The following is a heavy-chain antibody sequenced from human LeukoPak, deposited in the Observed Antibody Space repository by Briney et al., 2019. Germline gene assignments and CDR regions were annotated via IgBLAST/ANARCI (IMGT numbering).Heavy chain of an antibody. J-gene: IGHJ4*02. CDR3: ARDYPYYDFWSGYGPTAYVDY. D-gene: IGHD3-3*01. CDR2: IRYDGSNK. Sequence: GGSLRLSCAASGFTFSSYGMHWVRQAPGKGLEWVAFIRYDGSNKYYADSVKGRFTIPRDNSKNTLYLQMNSLRAEDTAVYYCARDYPYYDFWSGYGPTAYVDYWGQGTLVTVSS. V-gene: IGHV3-30*02. CDR1: GFTFSSYG.